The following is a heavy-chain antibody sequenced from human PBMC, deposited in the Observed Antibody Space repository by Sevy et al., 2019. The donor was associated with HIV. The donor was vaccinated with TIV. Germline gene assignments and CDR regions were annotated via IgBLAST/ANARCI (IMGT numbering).Heavy chain of an antibody. Sequence: GGSLRLSCAASGFTFSNHSMHWVRQAPGKGLEWVAFIRYDGSNEYYGHSVKGRFTISRDNSKNTLYLQMNSLRPEDTAVYYCAKDRKVLLVVYAIPFDVFDIWGQGTMVTVSS. CDR3: AKDRKVLLVVYAIPFDVFDI. D-gene: IGHD2-8*02. CDR2: IRYDGSNE. CDR1: GFTFSNHS. J-gene: IGHJ3*02. V-gene: IGHV3-30*02.